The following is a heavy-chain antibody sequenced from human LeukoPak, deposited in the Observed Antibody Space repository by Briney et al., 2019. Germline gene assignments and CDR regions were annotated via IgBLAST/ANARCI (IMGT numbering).Heavy chain of an antibody. CDR2: ISSSGGTT. D-gene: IGHD6-19*01. CDR1: GFTFSSYA. CDR3: AKTTTGYSSGRYPGWPVDY. V-gene: IGHV3-23*01. Sequence: PGGSLRLSCAASGFTFSSYAMNWVRQAPGKGLEWVSVISSSGGTTYYSDSVKGRFTISRDNSKNTVYLQMNSLRAEDTAVYYCAKTTTGYSSGRYPGWPVDYWGQGTLVTVSS. J-gene: IGHJ4*02.